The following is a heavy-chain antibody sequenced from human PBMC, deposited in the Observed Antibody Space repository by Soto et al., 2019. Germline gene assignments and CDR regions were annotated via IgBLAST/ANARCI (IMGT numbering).Heavy chain of an antibody. CDR1: GFTFSSYA. D-gene: IGHD6-13*01. CDR2: ISYDGSNK. Sequence: GGSLRLSCAASGFTFSSYAMHWVRQAPGKGLEWVAVISYDGSNKYYADSVKGRFTISRDNSKNTLYLQMNSLRAEDTAVYYCARDEIGYSSSWPDYWGQGTLVTVSS. CDR3: ARDEIGYSSSWPDY. V-gene: IGHV3-30-3*01. J-gene: IGHJ4*02.